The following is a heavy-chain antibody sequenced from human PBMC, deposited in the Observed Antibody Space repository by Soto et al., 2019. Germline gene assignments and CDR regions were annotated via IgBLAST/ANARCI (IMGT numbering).Heavy chain of an antibody. CDR3: ARDWGTGFYKLDS. J-gene: IGHJ4*02. V-gene: IGHV4-38-2*02. CDR2: IYHSGST. D-gene: IGHD6-19*01. Sequence: SSETLSLTCAVSGYSISTGFNRAWIRQPPGKGLEWIGSIYHSGSTYYNLSLKSRVTISSDASKNQISLKLSSVTAADTALYYCARDWGTGFYKLDSWGQGSLVTVSS. CDR1: GYSISTGFN.